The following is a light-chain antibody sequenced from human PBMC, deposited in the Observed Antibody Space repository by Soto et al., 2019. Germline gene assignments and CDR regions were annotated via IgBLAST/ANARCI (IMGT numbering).Light chain of an antibody. Sequence: QSALTQPASVSGSPGQSITISCTGTSSDVGSFSYVSWYQQHPGKAPKLLIYEVRKRPSGVSNRFSGSKSGNTASLTISGLQAEDEAEYYCSSYTNINTRACVFGTGTKVTVL. CDR3: SSYTNINTRACV. CDR2: EVR. CDR1: SSDVGSFSY. V-gene: IGLV2-14*01. J-gene: IGLJ1*01.